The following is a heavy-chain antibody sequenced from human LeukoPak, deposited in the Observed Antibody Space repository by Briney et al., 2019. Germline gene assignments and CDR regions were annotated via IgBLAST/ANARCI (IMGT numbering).Heavy chain of an antibody. CDR3: ARYTGRFDY. J-gene: IGHJ4*02. V-gene: IGHV3-7*01. CDR2: IKQDGSEI. CDR1: GFTSSSYW. Sequence: GSLRLSCAASGFTSSSYWMSWVRQAPGKGLEWVANIKQDGSEIHYVDSVKGRFTISRDNAKNSLYLQMNSLRAEDTAVYYCARYTGRFDYWGQGTLVTVSS. D-gene: IGHD2-2*02.